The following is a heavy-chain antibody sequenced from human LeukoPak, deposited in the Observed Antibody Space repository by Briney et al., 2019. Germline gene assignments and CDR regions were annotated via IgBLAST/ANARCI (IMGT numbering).Heavy chain of an antibody. CDR3: GSGYPDY. V-gene: IGHV3-15*01. J-gene: IGHJ4*02. D-gene: IGHD3-22*01. CDR2: IKSKTDGGTT. Sequence: DPGGSLRPSCSASGFTFSNAWMTWVRQAPGKGLEWVGRIKSKTDGGTTDYAAPVKARFTISRDDSKNTLFLQMNSLKTEDTAVYYCGSGYPDYWGQGTLVTVSS. CDR1: GFTFSNAW.